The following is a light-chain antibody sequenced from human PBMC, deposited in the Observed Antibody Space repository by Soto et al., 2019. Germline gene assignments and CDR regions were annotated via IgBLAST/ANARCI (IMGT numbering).Light chain of an antibody. CDR1: QSISSY. J-gene: IGKJ5*01. V-gene: IGKV1-9*01. CDR3: QQLNSYPIT. Sequence: DIQMTQSPSSLPASVGGRVTITGRASQSISSYLNWYQQKPGKAPKLVSYAASTLQSGVPSRFRGSGSGTEFTLTISSLQPEDFETYYCQQLNSYPITFGQGTRLEI. CDR2: AAS.